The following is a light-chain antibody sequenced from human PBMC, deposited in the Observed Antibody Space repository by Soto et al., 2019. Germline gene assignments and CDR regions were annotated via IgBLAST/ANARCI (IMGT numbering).Light chain of an antibody. CDR2: KAS. Sequence: DIPMTQSPSTLSGSVGDRVTITCRASQTISSWLAWYQQKPGKAPKLLIYKASTLKSGVPSRFSGSGSGTEFTLTIRSLQPDDFETYYCQHYNSYSEAFGQWTKVELK. CDR1: QTISSW. J-gene: IGKJ1*01. V-gene: IGKV1-5*03. CDR3: QHYNSYSEA.